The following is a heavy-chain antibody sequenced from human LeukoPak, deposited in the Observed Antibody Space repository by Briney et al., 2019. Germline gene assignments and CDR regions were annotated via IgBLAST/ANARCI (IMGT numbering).Heavy chain of an antibody. CDR2: INSDGRST. J-gene: IGHJ4*02. CDR3: AKKMGRDTLILTGYYKDQYYFDY. Sequence: PGGSLRLSCVASGFTFSRYWMHWVRQAPGKGLVWVSRINSDGRSTNYADSVKGRFSISRDNSKNTLYLQMDSLRAEDTAVYYCAKKMGRDTLILTGYYKDQYYFDYWGQGTLVTVSS. V-gene: IGHV3-74*01. D-gene: IGHD3-9*01. CDR1: GFTFSRYW.